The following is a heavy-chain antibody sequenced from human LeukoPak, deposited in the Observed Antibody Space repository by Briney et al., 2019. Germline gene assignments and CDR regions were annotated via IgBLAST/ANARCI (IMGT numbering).Heavy chain of an antibody. CDR2: IYSGGST. CDR1: GFTVSSNY. D-gene: IGHD6-19*01. V-gene: IGHV3-53*01. J-gene: IGHJ6*02. CDR3: ARDMVQWLALRNYYYGMDV. Sequence: GGSLRLSCAASGFTVSSNYMSWVRQAPGKGLEWVSVIYSGGSTYYADSVKGRFTISRDNSKNTQYLQMNSLRAEDTAVYYCARDMVQWLALRNYYYGMDVWGQGTTVTVSS.